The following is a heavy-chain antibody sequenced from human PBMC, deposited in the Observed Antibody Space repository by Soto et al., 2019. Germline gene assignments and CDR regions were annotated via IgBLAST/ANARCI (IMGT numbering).Heavy chain of an antibody. Sequence: SVKVSCKASGGTFSSYAISWVRLAPGQGLEWMGGIIPIFGTANYAQKFQGRVTITADESTSTAYMELSSLRSEDTAVYYCARIHSSGWYDAFDIWGQGTMVTVSS. CDR1: GGTFSSYA. CDR3: ARIHSSGWYDAFDI. CDR2: IIPIFGTA. J-gene: IGHJ3*02. D-gene: IGHD6-19*01. V-gene: IGHV1-69*13.